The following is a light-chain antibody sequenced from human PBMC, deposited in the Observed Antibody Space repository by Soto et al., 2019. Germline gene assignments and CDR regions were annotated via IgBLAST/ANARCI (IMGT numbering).Light chain of an antibody. CDR1: GGSIANNY. V-gene: IGLV6-57*04. CDR3: HSYDSSGHWV. J-gene: IGLJ3*02. CDR2: QDN. Sequence: NFMLTQTHSVSESPGKTVTISCTRSGGSIANNYVQWYQQRPGSAPTPVIFQDNERPSGVPDRFSGSIDSSSNSASLTISGLRTEDEADYYCHSYDSSGHWVFGGGTKLTVL.